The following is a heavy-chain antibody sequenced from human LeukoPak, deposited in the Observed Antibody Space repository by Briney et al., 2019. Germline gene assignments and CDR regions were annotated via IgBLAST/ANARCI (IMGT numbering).Heavy chain of an antibody. J-gene: IGHJ2*01. CDR2: IIPIFGTA. D-gene: IGHD3-10*01. Sequence: SVKVSCKASGGTFSSYAISWVRQAPGQGLEWMGGIIPIFGTANYAQKFQGRVTITTDESTSTAYMELSSLRSEDTAVYYCARGTMVRGGLPYWYFDLWGRGTLVTVSS. CDR3: ARGTMVRGGLPYWYFDL. CDR1: GGTFSSYA. V-gene: IGHV1-69*05.